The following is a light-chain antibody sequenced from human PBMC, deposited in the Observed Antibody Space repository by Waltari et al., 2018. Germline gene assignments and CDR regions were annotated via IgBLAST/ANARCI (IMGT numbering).Light chain of an antibody. CDR1: SSDVGGYNY. CDR3: CSYAGSLYL. Sequence: QSALTQPRSVSGSPGQSVTISCTGASSDVGGYNYVSWYQQHPGKAPKFIIYDVTKRPSGVPDGVAGSKSGNPASLTIAGRQAEDEADYYCCSYAGSLYLFGTGTKVTVL. CDR2: DVT. V-gene: IGLV2-11*01. J-gene: IGLJ1*01.